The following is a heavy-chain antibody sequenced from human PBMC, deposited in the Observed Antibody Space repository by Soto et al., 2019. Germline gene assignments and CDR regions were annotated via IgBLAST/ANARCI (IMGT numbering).Heavy chain of an antibody. CDR1: GGSVSSGSYY. Sequence: QVQLQESGPGLVKPSETLSLTCTVSGGSVSSGSYYWSWIRQPPGKGLEWIGYMYYSGSTNYNPAIKSRVPISEDTSKNHFSLKLSSVTAADTAVYYCARGIEGWYQGRYYYGMDVWGQGTTVTVSS. V-gene: IGHV4-61*03. D-gene: IGHD6-19*01. CDR2: MYYSGST. J-gene: IGHJ6*02. CDR3: ARGIEGWYQGRYYYGMDV.